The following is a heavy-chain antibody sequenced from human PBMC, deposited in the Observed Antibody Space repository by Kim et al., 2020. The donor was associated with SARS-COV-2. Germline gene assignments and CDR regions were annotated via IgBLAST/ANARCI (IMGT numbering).Heavy chain of an antibody. CDR1: GGTFSSYA. D-gene: IGHD6-19*01. Sequence: SVKVSCKASGGTFSSYAISWVRQAPGQGLEWMGGIIPIFGTANYAQKFQGRVTITADESTSTAYMELSSLRSEDTAVYYCARDFIAVAGSGWGYYYYGMDVWGQGTTVTVSS. J-gene: IGHJ6*02. V-gene: IGHV1-69*13. CDR2: IIPIFGTA. CDR3: ARDFIAVAGSGWGYYYYGMDV.